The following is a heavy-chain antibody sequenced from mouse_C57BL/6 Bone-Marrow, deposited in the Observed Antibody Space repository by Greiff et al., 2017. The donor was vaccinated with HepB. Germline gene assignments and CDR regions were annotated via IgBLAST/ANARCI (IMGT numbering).Heavy chain of an antibody. CDR2: IDPEDGET. J-gene: IGHJ1*03. Sequence: VQLQQSGAELVKPGASVKLSCTASGFNIKDYYMHWVKQRTEQGLEWIGRIDPEDGETKYDPKFQGKATITADTSSNTAYLQLSSLTSEDTAVYYCARGSSSWYFDVWGTGTTVTVSS. CDR1: GFNIKDYY. CDR3: ARGSSSWYFDV. V-gene: IGHV14-2*01. D-gene: IGHD1-1*01.